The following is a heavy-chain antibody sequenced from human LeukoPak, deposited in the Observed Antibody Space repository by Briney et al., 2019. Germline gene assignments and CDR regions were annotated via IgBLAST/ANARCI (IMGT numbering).Heavy chain of an antibody. J-gene: IGHJ5*02. D-gene: IGHD6-13*01. CDR1: GGSISSSSYH. Sequence: SETLSLTCTVSGGSISSSSYHWGWIRQPPGKGLEWIGIIYYSGSTYYNPSLKSRVTISVDTSKNQFSLKLSPVTAADTAVYYCARRSLAAAGRWFDPWGQGTLVTVSS. V-gene: IGHV4-39*01. CDR3: ARRSLAAAGRWFDP. CDR2: IYYSGST.